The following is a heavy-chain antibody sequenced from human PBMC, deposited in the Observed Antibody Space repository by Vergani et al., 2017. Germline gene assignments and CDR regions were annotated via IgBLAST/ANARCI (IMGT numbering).Heavy chain of an antibody. D-gene: IGHD3-22*01. CDR1: GGTFSSNS. CDR2: IIPIFGTT. J-gene: IGHJ4*02. CDR3: ARSSGYYSYYFDF. Sequence: QGQLAQSAAEVKKPGSSVKVSCQASGGTFSSNSISWVRQAPGQGLEWMGRIIPIFGTTSYAQKFQGRVTILADESTSTAYMELSSLRSEDTAVYYCARSSGYYSYYFDFWGQGTLVTVSS. V-gene: IGHV1-69*15.